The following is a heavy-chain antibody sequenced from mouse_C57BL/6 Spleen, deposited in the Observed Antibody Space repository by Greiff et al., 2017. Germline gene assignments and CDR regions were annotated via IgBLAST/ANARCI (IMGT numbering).Heavy chain of an antibody. J-gene: IGHJ3*01. D-gene: IGHD1-1*01. CDR3: ARAANYYGSSYAWFAY. CDR2: IDPSDSYT. Sequence: QVHVKQPGAELVMPGASVKLSCKASGYTFTSYWMHWVKQRPGQGLEWIGEIDPSDSYTNYNQKFKGKSTLTVDKSSSTAYMQLSSLTSEDSAVYYGARAANYYGSSYAWFAYWGQGTLVTVSA. CDR1: GYTFTSYW. V-gene: IGHV1-69*01.